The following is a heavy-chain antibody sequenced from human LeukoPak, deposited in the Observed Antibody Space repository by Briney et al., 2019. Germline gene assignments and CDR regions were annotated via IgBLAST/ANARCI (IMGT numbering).Heavy chain of an antibody. J-gene: IGHJ4*02. CDR1: DYTFTNYG. V-gene: IGHV1-18*01. CDR3: ARTNLDCKNGVCYDY. CDR2: ISAYNGKT. Sequence: ASVKVSCKASDYTFTNYGVSWVRQAPGQGLEWMGWISAYNGKTYYAQKFQGRVTVTTDTSTSTAYMDLRSLRSDDTAVYYCARTNLDCKNGVCYDYWGQGTPVTVSS. D-gene: IGHD2-8*01.